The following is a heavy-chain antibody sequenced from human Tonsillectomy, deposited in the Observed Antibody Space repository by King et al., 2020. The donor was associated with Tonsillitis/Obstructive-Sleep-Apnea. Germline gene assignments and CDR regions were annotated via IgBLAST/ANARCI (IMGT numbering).Heavy chain of an antibody. J-gene: IGHJ4*02. Sequence: QLVQSGAEVKKPGASVKVSCKASGYTFTTYTISWVRQAPGQGLEWMGWISAYSGNTNCAQKLQGRVTMTTDTSTSTAYMELRSLKSDDTAVYYCARARYCGGDCYWGGFDSWGQGTLVTVSS. D-gene: IGHD2-21*02. CDR2: ISAYSGNT. V-gene: IGHV1-18*01. CDR1: GYTFTTYT. CDR3: ARARYCGGDCYWGGFDS.